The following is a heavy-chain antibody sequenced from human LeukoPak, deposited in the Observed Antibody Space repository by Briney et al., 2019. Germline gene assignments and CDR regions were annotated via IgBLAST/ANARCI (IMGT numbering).Heavy chain of an antibody. Sequence: SETLSLTCTVSGGSISSYYWSWIRQPPGKGLEWIGYIYHSGSTNHSPSLKSRVTISVAASKNQFSLTLSSVTAADTAVYYCARGGLGNYDFWSGYYGNYYYGMDVWGQGTTVTVSS. CDR1: GGSISSYY. CDR3: ARGGLGNYDFWSGYYGNYYYGMDV. J-gene: IGHJ6*02. D-gene: IGHD3-3*01. V-gene: IGHV4-59*01. CDR2: IYHSGST.